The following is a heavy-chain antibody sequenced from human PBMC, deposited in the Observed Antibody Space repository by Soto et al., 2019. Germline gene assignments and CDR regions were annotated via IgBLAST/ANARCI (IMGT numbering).Heavy chain of an antibody. D-gene: IGHD6-13*01. J-gene: IGHJ4*02. Sequence: GASVKVSCKASGYTFTSYYMHWVRQAPGQGLEWMGIINPSGGSTSYAQKFQGRVTMTRDTSTSTVYMELSSLRSEDTAVYYCARDRGIAAAGNLYFDYWGQGTLVTVSS. V-gene: IGHV1-46*01. CDR1: GYTFTSYY. CDR3: ARDRGIAAAGNLYFDY. CDR2: INPSGGST.